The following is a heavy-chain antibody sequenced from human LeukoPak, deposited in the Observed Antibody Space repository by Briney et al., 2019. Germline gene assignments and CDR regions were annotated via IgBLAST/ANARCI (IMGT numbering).Heavy chain of an antibody. V-gene: IGHV4-34*01. CDR3: ARGPASGSNFAWFDP. D-gene: IGHD3-10*01. Sequence: SETLSLTCAVYGGSLSNYYWSWIRQPPGKGLEWIGEINHSGSTNYNPSLKSRVTISVDMSKNQFSLELSFVTAADTAVYYCARGPASGSNFAWFDPWGQGTLVTASS. J-gene: IGHJ5*02. CDR1: GGSLSNYY. CDR2: INHSGST.